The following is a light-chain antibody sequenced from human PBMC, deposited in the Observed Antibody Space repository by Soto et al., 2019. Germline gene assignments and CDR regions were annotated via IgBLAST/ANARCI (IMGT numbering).Light chain of an antibody. J-gene: IGLJ1*01. V-gene: IGLV1-51*01. CDR3: SSYTSSTFYV. CDR2: DDD. CDR1: SSNIGGNS. Sequence: QSVMTQPPSVSAAPGQKVTISCSGSSSNIGGNSVSWYQQLPGTAPKLLIYDDDKRPSGIPDRFSGSKSGTSATLGITGFQTGDEADYYCSSYTSSTFYVFGTGTKVTVL.